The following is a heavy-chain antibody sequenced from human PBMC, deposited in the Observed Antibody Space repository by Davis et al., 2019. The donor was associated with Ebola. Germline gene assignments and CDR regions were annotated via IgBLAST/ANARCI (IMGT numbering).Heavy chain of an antibody. CDR1: GFTFGSYA. Sequence: PGGSLRLSCAASGFTFGSYAMHWVRQAPGKGLEWVSGISWNSGSIGYADSVKGRFTISRDNAKNSLYLQMNSLRAEDTALYYCAKDLSSSWRGEPDYWGQGTLVTVSS. D-gene: IGHD6-13*01. J-gene: IGHJ4*02. CDR3: AKDLSSSWRGEPDY. V-gene: IGHV3-9*01. CDR2: ISWNSGSI.